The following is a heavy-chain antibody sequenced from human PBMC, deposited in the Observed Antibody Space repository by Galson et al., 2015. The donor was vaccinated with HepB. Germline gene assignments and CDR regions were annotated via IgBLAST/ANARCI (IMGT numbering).Heavy chain of an antibody. Sequence: LTCTVSGGSISSGGYYWSWIRQHPGKGRGWIGYIYYSGSTYYNPSLKSRVTISVDTSKNQFSLKLSSVTAADTAVYYCARIPTSAFVAFDIWGQGTMVTVSS. CDR2: IYYSGST. V-gene: IGHV4-31*03. J-gene: IGHJ3*02. D-gene: IGHD2/OR15-2a*01. CDR1: GGSISSGGYY. CDR3: ARIPTSAFVAFDI.